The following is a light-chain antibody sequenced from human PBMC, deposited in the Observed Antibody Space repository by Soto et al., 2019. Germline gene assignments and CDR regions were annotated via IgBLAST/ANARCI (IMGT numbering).Light chain of an antibody. CDR3: AAWDDTLNGPK. J-gene: IGLJ2*01. Sequence: QPVLTQPPSASGTPGQRVTISCSGGNSNIGTYTVNWYQQLPGRAPKLLIYSNNQRPSGVPDRFSGSKSDTSASLAISGLQSEDEADYYCAAWDDTLNGPKFGGGTKLTVL. CDR1: NSNIGTYT. CDR2: SNN. V-gene: IGLV1-44*01.